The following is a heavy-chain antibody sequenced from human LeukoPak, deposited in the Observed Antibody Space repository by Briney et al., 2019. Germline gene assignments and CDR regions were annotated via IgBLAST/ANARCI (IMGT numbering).Heavy chain of an antibody. CDR3: ARHGGSLFDY. J-gene: IGHJ4*02. CDR2: IYYSGST. V-gene: IGHV4-59*01. Sequence: SETLSLTCTVSGGSISSYYWSWIRQPPGKGLEWIGYIYYSGSTNYNPSLKSRVTISVDTSKNQFSLKLSSVTAADTAVYYCARHGGSLFDYWGQGTLVTVSS. CDR1: GGSISSYY. D-gene: IGHD1-26*01.